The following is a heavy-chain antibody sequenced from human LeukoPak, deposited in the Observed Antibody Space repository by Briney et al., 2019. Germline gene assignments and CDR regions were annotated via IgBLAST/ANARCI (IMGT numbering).Heavy chain of an antibody. D-gene: IGHD1-1*01. CDR3: ARDQLSRGVWFDP. V-gene: IGHV1-18*04. J-gene: IGHJ5*02. CDR1: GYTFTGYY. Sequence: ASVKVSCKASGYTFTGYYMHWVRQAPGQGLEWMGWISTYNGNTNYAQKLQGRVTMTTDTSTSTAYMELRSLRSDDTAVYYCARDQLSRGVWFDPWGQGTLVTVSS. CDR2: ISTYNGNT.